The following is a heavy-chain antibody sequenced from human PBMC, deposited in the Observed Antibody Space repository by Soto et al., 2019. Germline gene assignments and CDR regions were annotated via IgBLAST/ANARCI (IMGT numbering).Heavy chain of an antibody. CDR3: ARDGPCIAVTAPGNYYGMDV. Sequence: DVRLVESGGGLVQPGGSLRLSCAASAFTFSSYWMTWVRQAPGKGLEWVASIKEDGSGKYYLDSVKGRFTISRDNAKNSLYLQMNSLRAEDTAVYYCARDGPCIAVTAPGNYYGMDVWGQGTTVTVSS. V-gene: IGHV3-7*03. J-gene: IGHJ6*02. D-gene: IGHD6-19*01. CDR2: IKEDGSGK. CDR1: AFTFSSYW.